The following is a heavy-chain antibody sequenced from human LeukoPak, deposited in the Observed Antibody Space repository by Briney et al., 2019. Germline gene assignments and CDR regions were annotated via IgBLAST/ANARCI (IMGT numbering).Heavy chain of an antibody. Sequence: GGSLRLSCAASGFTFSSYSMNWVRQAPGKGLEWVSSISSSSSYIYYADSVKGRFTISRDYAENSLYLQMNSLRAEDTAVYYCARAGHMGELFDYWGQGTLVTVSS. D-gene: IGHD3-16*01. CDR3: ARAGHMGELFDY. CDR1: GFTFSSYS. J-gene: IGHJ4*02. V-gene: IGHV3-21*01. CDR2: ISSSSSYI.